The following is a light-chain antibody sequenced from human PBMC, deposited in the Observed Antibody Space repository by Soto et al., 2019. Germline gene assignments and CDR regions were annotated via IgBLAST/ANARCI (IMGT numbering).Light chain of an antibody. CDR2: EAS. Sequence: DIQMTQSPSSLSASVGDTVTITCRASQTIAIYLNWYQQKPGKAPNLLIYEASSLQSGVPSRFTGRGSGTDFSLNLSSLKPEDFATDYSQQSYNIPQTFGQGTRVEIK. CDR1: QTIAIY. J-gene: IGKJ1*01. V-gene: IGKV1-39*01. CDR3: QQSYNIPQT.